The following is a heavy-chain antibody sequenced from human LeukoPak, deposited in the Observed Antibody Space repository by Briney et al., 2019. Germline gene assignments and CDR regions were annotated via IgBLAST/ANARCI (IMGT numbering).Heavy chain of an antibody. Sequence: GGSLGLSCAASGFTLSSYAMSWVRQAPGKGLEWVSAISGSGGSTYYADSVKGRFTISRDNSKDTLYLQMNNLRAEDTAVYYCAKVGVSWFDPWGQGTLVTVSS. CDR1: GFTLSSYA. D-gene: IGHD3-16*01. J-gene: IGHJ5*02. CDR3: AKVGVSWFDP. CDR2: ISGSGGST. V-gene: IGHV3-23*01.